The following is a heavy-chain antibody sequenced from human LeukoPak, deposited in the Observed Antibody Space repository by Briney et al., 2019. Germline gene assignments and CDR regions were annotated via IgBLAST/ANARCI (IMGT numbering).Heavy chain of an antibody. V-gene: IGHV3-23*01. D-gene: IGHD6-13*01. CDR1: GFTFSSYA. Sequence: GGSLRLSCAASGFTFSSYAMSWVRQAPGKGLEWVSAISGSGGSTYYADSMKGRFTISRDNSKNTLYLQMNSLRAEDTAVYYCAKGKAAVLDAFDIWGQGTMVTVSS. CDR2: ISGSGGST. J-gene: IGHJ3*02. CDR3: AKGKAAVLDAFDI.